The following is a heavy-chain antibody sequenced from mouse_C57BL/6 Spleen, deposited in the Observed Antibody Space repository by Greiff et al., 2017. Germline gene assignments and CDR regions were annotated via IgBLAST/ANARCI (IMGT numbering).Heavy chain of an antibody. Sequence: QVQLKESGAELVRPGASVTLSCKASGYTFTDYEMHWVKQTPVHGLEWIGAIDPETGGTAYNQKFKGKAILTADKCSSTAYMGLRSLTSEDSAVYYCTRSRGSSGYWFAYWGQGTLVTVSA. CDR1: GYTFTDYE. V-gene: IGHV1-15*01. D-gene: IGHD3-2*02. CDR3: TRSRGSSGYWFAY. J-gene: IGHJ3*01. CDR2: IDPETGGT.